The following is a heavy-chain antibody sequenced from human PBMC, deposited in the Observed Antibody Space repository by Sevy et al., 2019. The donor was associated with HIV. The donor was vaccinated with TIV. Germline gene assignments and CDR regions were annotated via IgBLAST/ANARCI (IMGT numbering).Heavy chain of an antibody. D-gene: IGHD3-22*01. V-gene: IGHV4-61*01. CDR1: GASASSANDY. Sequence: SETLSLTCSVSGASASSANDYWSWIRQAPGKGLEWIGNVFYFGSTNYNPSLKSRVTISLDMSKKQFSLKLTSVTAADTAVYYCAKEGGGYNYDSSGLLDNWGQGTLVTVSS. CDR2: VFYFGST. CDR3: AKEGGGYNYDSSGLLDN. J-gene: IGHJ4*02.